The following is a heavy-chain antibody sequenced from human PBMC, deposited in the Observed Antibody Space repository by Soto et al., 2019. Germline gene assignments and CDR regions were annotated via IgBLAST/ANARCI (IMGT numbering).Heavy chain of an antibody. J-gene: IGHJ5*02. CDR2: TIPIFGTT. CDR1: GGTFGSDA. Sequence: ASVKVSCKASGGTFGSDAITWVRQAPGQGLEWVGRTIPIFGTTNYAQNLQGRVTISADKSTLTSYMELHSLTSDDTALYYCARDRTDSGYYTNWLDPWGQGTQVTVSS. CDR3: ARDRTDSGYYTNWLDP. V-gene: IGHV1-69*06. D-gene: IGHD3-22*01.